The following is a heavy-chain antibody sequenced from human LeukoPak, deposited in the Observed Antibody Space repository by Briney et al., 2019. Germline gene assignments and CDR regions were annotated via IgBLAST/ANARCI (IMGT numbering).Heavy chain of an antibody. Sequence: GGSLRLSCAASGFTFSDYCMSWIRQAPGKGLEWVSYISSSSSYTNYADSVKGRFTISRDNAKNSLYLQMNSLRAEDTAVYYCARVPYYYGSGSYYSGYYFDYWGQGTLVTVSS. CDR1: GFTFSDYC. D-gene: IGHD3-10*01. J-gene: IGHJ4*02. V-gene: IGHV3-11*06. CDR3: ARVPYYYGSGSYYSGYYFDY. CDR2: ISSSSSYT.